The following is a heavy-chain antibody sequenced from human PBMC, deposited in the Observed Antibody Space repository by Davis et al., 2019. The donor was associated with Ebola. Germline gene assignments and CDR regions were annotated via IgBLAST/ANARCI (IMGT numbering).Heavy chain of an antibody. V-gene: IGHV4-59*01. CDR2: IYYSGTT. J-gene: IGHJ4*02. CDR3: ARTPQYSDYGSYFDH. Sequence: SETLSLTCTVSGDSMNNYYWSWIRRSPEKGLEWIGNIYYSGTTNYNPSLKSRVTISGDMSKNQFSLKVNSVTAADTAMYYCARTPQYSDYGSYFDHWGQGALVTVSS. CDR1: GDSMNNYY. D-gene: IGHD4-11*01.